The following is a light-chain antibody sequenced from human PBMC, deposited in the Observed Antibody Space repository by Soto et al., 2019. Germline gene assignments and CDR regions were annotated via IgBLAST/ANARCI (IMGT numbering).Light chain of an antibody. V-gene: IGKV3-15*01. CDR1: QSVSSN. CDR3: QQYNNWPQT. Sequence: EIVMTQSPATLAVSPGERATLSCRASQSVSSNLAWYQQKPGQAPRLLIYGASTRATGIPARFSGSGSGTEFTLTFSSLQSEDFAVYYCQQYNNWPQTFGQGTTVDIK. CDR2: GAS. J-gene: IGKJ1*01.